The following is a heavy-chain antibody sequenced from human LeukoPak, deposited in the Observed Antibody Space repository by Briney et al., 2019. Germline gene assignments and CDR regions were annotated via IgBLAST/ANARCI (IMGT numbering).Heavy chain of an antibody. Sequence: PGGSLRLSCAASGFTFSSYWMHWVRQAPGKGLVWVSRINSDGSSTSYADSVKGRFTISRDNAKNTLYLQMNSLRAEDTAVYYCARAFGPEYSSGWYYYFDYWGLGTLVTVSS. V-gene: IGHV3-74*01. CDR3: ARAFGPEYSSGWYYYFDY. CDR1: GFTFSSYW. D-gene: IGHD6-19*01. CDR2: INSDGSST. J-gene: IGHJ4*02.